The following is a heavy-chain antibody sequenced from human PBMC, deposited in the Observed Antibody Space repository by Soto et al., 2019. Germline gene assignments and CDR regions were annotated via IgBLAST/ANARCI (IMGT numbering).Heavy chain of an antibody. CDR1: GFTFSSYE. V-gene: IGHV3-48*03. CDR2: ISSSGSTI. D-gene: IGHD6-13*01. CDR3: AKLDVPFILPIAAAGLYYFDY. Sequence: SGGSLRLSCAASGFTFSSYEMNWVRQAPGKGLEWVSYISSSGSTIYYADSVKGRFTISRDNAKNSLYLQMNSLRAEDTAVYYCAKLDVPFILPIAAAGLYYFDYWGQGTLVTVSS. J-gene: IGHJ4*02.